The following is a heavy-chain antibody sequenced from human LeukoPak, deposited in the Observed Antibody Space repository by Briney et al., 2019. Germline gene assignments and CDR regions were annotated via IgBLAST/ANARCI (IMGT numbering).Heavy chain of an antibody. CDR2: IRRKANSYAT. Sequence: GGSLRLFCAAWGFTLSGSAMQWVREATGKGREGVGRIRRKANSYATAYAESVKGNFTISRDDSKHTAYLQMNTLKTEDTAVYYCTSYYYDSSGPMRFDYWGQGTLVTVSS. D-gene: IGHD3-22*01. V-gene: IGHV3-73*01. CDR1: GFTLSGSA. J-gene: IGHJ4*02. CDR3: TSYYYDSSGPMRFDY.